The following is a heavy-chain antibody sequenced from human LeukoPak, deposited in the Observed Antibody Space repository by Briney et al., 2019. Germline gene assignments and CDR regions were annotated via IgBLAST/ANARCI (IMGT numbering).Heavy chain of an antibody. CDR3: ARGQISGSYRVDY. J-gene: IGHJ4*02. Sequence: PSQTLSLTCTVSGGSISNGDYYWSWIRQPPGKGLEWIGYIYYSGSTYYNPSLKSRVTISVDTSKNQFSLKLSSVTAADTAVYYCARGQISGSYRVDYWGQGTLVTVSS. CDR2: IYYSGST. CDR1: GGSISNGDYY. V-gene: IGHV4-30-4*08. D-gene: IGHD1-26*01.